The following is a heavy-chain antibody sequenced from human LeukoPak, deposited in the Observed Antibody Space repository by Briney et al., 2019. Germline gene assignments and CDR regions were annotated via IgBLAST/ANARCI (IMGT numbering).Heavy chain of an antibody. V-gene: IGHV4-4*08. Sequence: PSETLSLTCTVPGGSLSGYYWSWIRQTPGKGLEWIGYIYSSGTTNYNRSLQSRVIISLDTPKNQFSLRLTSVTAADTAMYFCARRISSWNVYIDKWGQGIQVTVSS. J-gene: IGHJ4*02. CDR3: ARRISSWNVYIDK. D-gene: IGHD1-1*01. CDR1: GGSLSGYY. CDR2: IYSSGTT.